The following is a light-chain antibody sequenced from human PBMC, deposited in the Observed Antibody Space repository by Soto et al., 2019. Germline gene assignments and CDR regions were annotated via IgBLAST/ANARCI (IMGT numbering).Light chain of an antibody. Sequence: DIQMTQSPSSLSASVGDRVTITCRASQSISSKLNWYQQKPGQPPKLLIYWASTRESGVPDRFSGRGSGTDFTLTISSLQAEDAAVYYCQQYYSTPWTFGQGTKVDIK. J-gene: IGKJ1*01. CDR2: WAS. CDR3: QQYYSTPWT. V-gene: IGKV4-1*01. CDR1: QSISSK.